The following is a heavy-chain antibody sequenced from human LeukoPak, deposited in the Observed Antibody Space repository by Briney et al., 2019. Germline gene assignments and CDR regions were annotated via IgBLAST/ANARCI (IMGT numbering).Heavy chain of an antibody. J-gene: IGHJ4*02. V-gene: IGHV4-61*02. CDR1: GGSISSGSYY. D-gene: IGHD6-13*01. Sequence: PSQTLSLTCTVSGGSISSGSYYWSWIRQPAGKGLDWIGRIYTSGSTNYNPSLKSRVTISVDTSKNQFSLKLSTVTAADTAVYYCARESISSSWYGFDYWGQGTLVTVSS. CDR3: ARESISSSWYGFDY. CDR2: IYTSGST.